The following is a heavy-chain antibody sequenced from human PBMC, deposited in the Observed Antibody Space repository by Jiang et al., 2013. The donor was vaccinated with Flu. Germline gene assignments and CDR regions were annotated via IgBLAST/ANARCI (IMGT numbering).Heavy chain of an antibody. V-gene: IGHV3-64*01. CDR1: GFTFSSYA. D-gene: IGHD2-2*01. CDR2: ISSNGGST. Sequence: VQLLESGGGLVQPGGSLRLSCAASGFTFSSYAMHWVRQAPGKGLEYVSAISSNGGSTYYANSVKGRFTISRDNSKNTLYLQMDSLRAEDMAVYYCARGLCSSTSCYPGATYYGMDVWGKGT. J-gene: IGHJ6*04. CDR3: ARGLCSSTSCYPGATYYGMDV.